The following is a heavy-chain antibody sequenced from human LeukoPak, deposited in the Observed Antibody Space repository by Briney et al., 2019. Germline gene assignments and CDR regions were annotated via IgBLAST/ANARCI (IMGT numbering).Heavy chain of an antibody. D-gene: IGHD1-7*01. CDR3: AKVEAYNWNYGCFDY. Sequence: GSLRLSCAASGFTFDDYAMHWVRQAPGKGLEWVSLISWDGGTTYYADSVKGRFTISRDNSKNSLYLQMNSLRAEDTALYYCAKVEAYNWNYGCFDYWGQGTLVTVSS. V-gene: IGHV3-43D*03. J-gene: IGHJ4*02. CDR2: ISWDGGTT. CDR1: GFTFDDYA.